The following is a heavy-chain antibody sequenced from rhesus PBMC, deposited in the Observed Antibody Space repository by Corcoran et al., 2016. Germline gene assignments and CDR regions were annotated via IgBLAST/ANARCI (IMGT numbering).Heavy chain of an antibody. D-gene: IGHD3-3*01. Sequence: EVQLVESGGGLVQPGGSLRLSCAASGFTFSSYGMNWVRQAPGKGLEWVSYIRNGGGSTYNADSVKGRFTISRDNSKNTLSLQMNSLRAEDTAVYYCARDVLQYLDWLSSFDYWGQGVLVTVSS. CDR3: ARDVLQYLDWLSSFDY. J-gene: IGHJ4*01. CDR2: IRNGGGST. CDR1: GFTFSSYG. V-gene: IGHV3S5*01.